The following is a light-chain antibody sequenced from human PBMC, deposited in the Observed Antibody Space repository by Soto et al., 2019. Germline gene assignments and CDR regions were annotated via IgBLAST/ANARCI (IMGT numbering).Light chain of an antibody. J-gene: IGLJ1*01. CDR3: CSYAGSSTFVV. Sequence: QSVLTQPASVSGSPGQSITISCTGTSSDVGSYNLVSWYQQYPGKAPKLMIYEVSKRPSGVSNRFSGSKSGNRASVTISGLQAEDEADYYCCSYAGSSTFVVFGTGTKLTVL. CDR2: EVS. CDR1: SSDVGSYNL. V-gene: IGLV2-23*02.